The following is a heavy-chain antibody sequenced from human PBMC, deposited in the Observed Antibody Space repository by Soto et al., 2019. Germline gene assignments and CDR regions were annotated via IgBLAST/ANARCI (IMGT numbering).Heavy chain of an antibody. D-gene: IGHD6-6*01. J-gene: IGHJ4*02. V-gene: IGHV3-23*01. Sequence: HPGGSLRLSCEASGFTISDYYMTWVRQAPGKGLEWVSAISGNGGSTYYADSVKGRFTISRDNSKSTLHLQMNSLRVEDTAVYYCAKDRTFGPPLVRFDSWGQGTLVTVSS. CDR3: AKDRTFGPPLVRFDS. CDR1: GFTISDYY. CDR2: ISGNGGST.